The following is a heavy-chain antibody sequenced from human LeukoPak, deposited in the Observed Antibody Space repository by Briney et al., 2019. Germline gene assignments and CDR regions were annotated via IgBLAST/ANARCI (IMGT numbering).Heavy chain of an antibody. CDR3: ARRYCSSTGCLLDY. D-gene: IGHD2-2*01. Sequence: SETLSLTCTVSGGSISSSSYYWGWSRQPPGKGLEWIGSIYYSGSTYYNPSLKSRVTISVDTSKNQFSLKLSSVTAADTAVYYCARRYCSSTGCLLDYWGQGTLVTVSS. V-gene: IGHV4-39*01. J-gene: IGHJ4*02. CDR1: GGSISSSSYY. CDR2: IYYSGST.